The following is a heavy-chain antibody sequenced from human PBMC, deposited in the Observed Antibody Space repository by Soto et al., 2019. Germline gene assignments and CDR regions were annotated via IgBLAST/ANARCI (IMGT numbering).Heavy chain of an antibody. D-gene: IGHD5-18*01. CDR2: IYYSGST. J-gene: IGHJ4*02. CDR3: AREVDTAMVTDY. V-gene: IGHV4-39*02. Sequence: SETLSLTCTVSGGSISSSSYYWGWIRQPPGKGLEWIGSIYYSGSTYYNPSLKSRVTISVDTSKNQFSLKLSSVTAADTAVYYCAREVDTAMVTDYWGQGTLVTVSS. CDR1: GGSISSSSYY.